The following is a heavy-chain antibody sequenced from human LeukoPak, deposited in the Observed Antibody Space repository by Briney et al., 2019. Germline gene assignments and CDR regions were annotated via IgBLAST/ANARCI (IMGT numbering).Heavy chain of an antibody. CDR3: ARDRLGDYDHSGYYDK. D-gene: IGHD3-22*01. CDR2: ICNIVRNI. J-gene: IGHJ6*01. Sequence: GSLRLSCAASGFTFSDYYMSWIRQAPGKGLEWVSSICNIVRNIYYADSVKGRFTISRDNAKNSVYLQMNSLRAEDTAVYYCARDRLGDYDHSGYYDKWGHG. CDR1: GFTFSDYY. V-gene: IGHV3-11*04.